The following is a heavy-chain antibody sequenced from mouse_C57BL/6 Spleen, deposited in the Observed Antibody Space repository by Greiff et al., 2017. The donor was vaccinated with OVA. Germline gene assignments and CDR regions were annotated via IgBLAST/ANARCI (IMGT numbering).Heavy chain of an antibody. Sequence: QVQLQQSGPELVKPGASVKISCKASGYAFSSSWMNWVKQRPGKGLEWIGRIYPGDGATNYNGKFKGKATLTADKSSSTAYMQLSSLTSEDSAVYFCARDRKKIPFMDYWGQGTSVTVSS. V-gene: IGHV1-82*01. CDR1: GYAFSSSW. CDR3: ARDRKKIPFMDY. J-gene: IGHJ4*01. CDR2: IYPGDGAT.